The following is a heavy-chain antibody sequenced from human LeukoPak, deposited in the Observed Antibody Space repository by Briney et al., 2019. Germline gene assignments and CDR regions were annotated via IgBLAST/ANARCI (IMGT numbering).Heavy chain of an antibody. CDR3: ARDKLVGDSYFEY. V-gene: IGHV3-21*01. Sequence: PGGSLRLSCAASGFTFSSYSMNWVRQAPGKGLEWVSSISTSSIYIYYADSVKGRFTISRDNAKKLLFLQMNSLRAEDTAVYYCARDKLVGDSYFEYWGQGTLVTVSS. D-gene: IGHD1-26*01. J-gene: IGHJ4*02. CDR1: GFTFSSYS. CDR2: ISTSSIYI.